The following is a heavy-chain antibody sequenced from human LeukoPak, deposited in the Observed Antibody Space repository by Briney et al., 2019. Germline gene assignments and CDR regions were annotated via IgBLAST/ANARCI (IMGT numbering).Heavy chain of an antibody. Sequence: GESLKISCKGSGYSFTSYWIGWVRQMPGKGLEWMGIIYPGDSDTRYSPSFQGQVTMSVDKSINTAYLQWGSLKVADTAIYFCARRYDSSGFCVSDAFDMWGQGTMVTVS. V-gene: IGHV5-51*01. CDR2: IYPGDSDT. J-gene: IGHJ3*02. D-gene: IGHD3-22*01. CDR3: ARRYDSSGFCVSDAFDM. CDR1: GYSFTSYW.